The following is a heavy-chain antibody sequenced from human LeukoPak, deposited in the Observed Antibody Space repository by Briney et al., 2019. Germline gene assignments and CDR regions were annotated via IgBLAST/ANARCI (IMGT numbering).Heavy chain of an antibody. CDR1: GYTFTSYY. D-gene: IGHD4-23*01. CDR3: AREPPLTTVVTPEDAFDI. V-gene: IGHV1-46*01. J-gene: IGHJ3*02. CDR2: INPSGGSA. Sequence: ASVKVSCKASGYTFTSYYMHWVRQAPGQGLEWMGIINPSGGSASYAQKFQGRVTMTRDTSTSTVYMELSSLRSEDTAVYYCAREPPLTTVVTPEDAFDIWGQGTMVTVSS.